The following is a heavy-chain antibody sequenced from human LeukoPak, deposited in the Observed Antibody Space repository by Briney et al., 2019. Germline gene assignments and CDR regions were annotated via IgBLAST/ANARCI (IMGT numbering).Heavy chain of an antibody. J-gene: IGHJ4*02. CDR3: ARSGYSSGAYFDY. D-gene: IGHD6-19*01. Sequence: GESLKISCKGSGYSFTNYWIGWVRQMPGKGLEWMGIIYPGDSDSRYSPSFQGQVTISADKSISTAYLQWSSLKASDTAMYYCARSGYSSGAYFDYWGQGTLVTVSS. CDR1: GYSFTNYW. CDR2: IYPGDSDS. V-gene: IGHV5-51*01.